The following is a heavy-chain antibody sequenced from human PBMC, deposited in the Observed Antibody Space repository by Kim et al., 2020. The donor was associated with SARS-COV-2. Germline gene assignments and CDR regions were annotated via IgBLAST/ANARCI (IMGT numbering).Heavy chain of an antibody. CDR3: ASTKALTDSSGYYEKPFDY. CDR2: IIPIFGTA. D-gene: IGHD3-22*01. J-gene: IGHJ4*02. V-gene: IGHV1-69*13. Sequence: PSVKVSCKASGGTFSSYAISWVRQAPGQGLEWMGGIIPIFGTANYAQKFQGRVTITADESTSTAYMELSSLRSEDTAVYYCASTKALTDSSGYYEKPFDYWGQGTLVTVSS. CDR1: GGTFSSYA.